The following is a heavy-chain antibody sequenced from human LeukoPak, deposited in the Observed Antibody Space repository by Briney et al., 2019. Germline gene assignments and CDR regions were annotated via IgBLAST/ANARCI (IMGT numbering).Heavy chain of an antibody. CDR3: ARDRGPRTGFMVREAYDY. D-gene: IGHD3-10*01. V-gene: IGHV3-74*01. Sequence: GGSLRLSCAASGFTFSDYWIHWVRQAPGKGLVWVSRINTDGSITNYADSVKGRFSISRDNAKNTLYLQMSSLRAEDTAVYYCARDRGPRTGFMVREAYDYWGQGTLVTISS. CDR1: GFTFSDYW. J-gene: IGHJ4*02. CDR2: INTDGSIT.